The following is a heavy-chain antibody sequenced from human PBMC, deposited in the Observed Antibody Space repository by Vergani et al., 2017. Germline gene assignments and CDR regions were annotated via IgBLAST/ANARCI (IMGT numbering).Heavy chain of an antibody. CDR1: GFTFNQYG. CDR2: TWYDGNNK. Sequence: QVQLVESGGGVVQPGRSLRPSCAASGFTFNQYGMTWVRQAPGKGLEWVAVTWYDGNNKQYEDSVKGRFTISRDNSKSTMYLQMNSLRDEDTGVYYCARDLRLLYNRFDPWGQGTLVTVSS. CDR3: ARDLRLLYNRFDP. V-gene: IGHV3-33*01. D-gene: IGHD1-14*01. J-gene: IGHJ5*02.